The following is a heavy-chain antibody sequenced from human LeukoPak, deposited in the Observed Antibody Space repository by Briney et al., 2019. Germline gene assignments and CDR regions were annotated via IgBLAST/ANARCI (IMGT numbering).Heavy chain of an antibody. V-gene: IGHV3-23*01. Sequence: PGGSLRLSCAASGFTFSSYAMSWVRQAPGKGLEWVSAISGSGGSTYYADSVKGRFTISRDNSKNTLYLQMNSPRAEDTAVYYCARAPRGFPRFIEYWGQGIVVIVSS. CDR3: ARAPRGFPRFIEY. CDR2: ISGSGGST. CDR1: GFTFSSYA. J-gene: IGHJ4*01. D-gene: IGHD6-6*01.